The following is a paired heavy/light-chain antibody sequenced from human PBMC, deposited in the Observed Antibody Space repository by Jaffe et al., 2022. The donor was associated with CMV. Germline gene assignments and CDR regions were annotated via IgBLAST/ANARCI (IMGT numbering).Light chain of an antibody. CDR1: ALPKQY. J-gene: IGLJ3*02. CDR2: KDS. V-gene: IGLV3-25*03. Sequence: SYELTQPPSVSVSPGQTARITCSGDALPKQYAYWYQQKPGQAPVLVIYKDSERPSGIPERFSGSSSGTTVTLTISGVQAEDEADYYCQSADSSALEVFGGGTKLTVL. CDR3: QSADSSALEV.
Heavy chain of an antibody. D-gene: IGHD3-3*01. CDR3: ARTLRGFDDFWSGSFYYMDV. Sequence: QVTLKESGPVLVKPTETLTLTCTVSGFSLSNARMGVSWIRQPPGKALEWLAHIFSNDEKSYSTSLKSRLTISKDTSKSQVVLTMTNMDPVDTATYYCARTLRGFDDFWSGSFYYMDVWGKGTTVTVSS. CDR2: IFSNDEK. CDR1: GFSLSNARMG. J-gene: IGHJ6*03. V-gene: IGHV2-26*01.